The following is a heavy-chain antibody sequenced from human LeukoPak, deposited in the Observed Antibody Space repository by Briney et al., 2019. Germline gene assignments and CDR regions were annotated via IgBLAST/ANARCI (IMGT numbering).Heavy chain of an antibody. CDR3: ARACSGGSCPNGIDY. Sequence: ASVKVSCKASGYTFTGYYMHWVRQAPGQGLEWMGWINPSSGGTNYAQKFQGRVTMTRDTSISTAYMELSRLRSDDTAVYYCARACSGGSCPNGIDYWGQGTLVTVSS. CDR1: GYTFTGYY. D-gene: IGHD2-15*01. V-gene: IGHV1-2*02. J-gene: IGHJ4*02. CDR2: INPSSGGT.